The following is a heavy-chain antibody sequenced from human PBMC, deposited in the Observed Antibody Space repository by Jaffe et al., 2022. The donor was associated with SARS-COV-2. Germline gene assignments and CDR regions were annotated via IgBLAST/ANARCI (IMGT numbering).Heavy chain of an antibody. Sequence: EVQLVESGGGLVQPGGSLRLSCAASGFTFSSYWMTWVRQAPGKGLEWVANIKQDGSEKYHAESVKGRFTISRDNAENSLYVQMNSLRAEDTAVYYCARTLRSSGYYFGYFDYWGQGALVTVSS. CDR1: GFTFSSYW. J-gene: IGHJ4*02. D-gene: IGHD3-22*01. CDR2: IKQDGSEK. V-gene: IGHV3-7*01. CDR3: ARTLRSSGYYFGYFDY.